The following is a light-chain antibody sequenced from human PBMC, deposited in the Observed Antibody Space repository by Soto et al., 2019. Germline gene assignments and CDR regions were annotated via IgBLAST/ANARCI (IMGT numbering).Light chain of an antibody. J-gene: IGKJ1*01. CDR2: GAS. V-gene: IGKV3-15*01. Sequence: EILLTQSPGTLCLSPGEGATLSCRASLTISNNFIAWYQQRAGQAPRLVIYGASTRATDMPGRFSGRGSGTEFTLTINSLQSEDFAVYYCQQYRNSPRTFGQGTKVDIK. CDR3: QQYRNSPRT. CDR1: LTISNN.